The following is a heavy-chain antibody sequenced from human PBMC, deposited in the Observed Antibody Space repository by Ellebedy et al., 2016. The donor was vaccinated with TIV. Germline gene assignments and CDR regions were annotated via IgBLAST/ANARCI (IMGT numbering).Heavy chain of an antibody. V-gene: IGHV3-11*03. Sequence: GESLKISXEASGFTFSDYYMSWIRQAPGRGLEWLSYITSSGTYTTYADSVKGRFTISRGNAKNSLYLQIHNLRAEDTAVYYCARAVAGSPDYWGQGTLVTVSS. CDR1: GFTFSDYY. CDR2: ITSSGTYT. J-gene: IGHJ4*02. CDR3: ARAVAGSPDY. D-gene: IGHD6-19*01.